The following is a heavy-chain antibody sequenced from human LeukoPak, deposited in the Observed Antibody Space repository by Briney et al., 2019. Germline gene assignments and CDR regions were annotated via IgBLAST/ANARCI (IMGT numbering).Heavy chain of an antibody. V-gene: IGHV1-18*01. CDR1: GYTFTSYG. CDR3: ARVGIRYGGPYYFDY. CDR2: ISAYNGNT. D-gene: IGHD1-26*01. J-gene: IGHJ4*02. Sequence: ASVKVSCKASGYTFTSYGISWVRQAPGQGLEWMGWISAYNGNTNYAQKLQGRVTMTTDTSTSTAYMELRSLRSDDTAVYYCARVGIRYGGPYYFDYWGQGTLVTVSS.